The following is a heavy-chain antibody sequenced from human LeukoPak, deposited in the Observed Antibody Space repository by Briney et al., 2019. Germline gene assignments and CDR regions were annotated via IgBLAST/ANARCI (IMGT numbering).Heavy chain of an antibody. CDR1: GFTFSSYS. J-gene: IGHJ4*02. CDR3: ARDGYYYDSSGYYYGY. V-gene: IGHV3-21*01. D-gene: IGHD3-22*01. CDR2: ISSSSSYI. Sequence: GGSLRLSCAASGFTFSSYSMNWVRQAPGKGLEWVSSISSSSSYIYYAGSVKGRFTISRDNAKNSLYLQMNSLRAEDTAVYYCARDGYYYDSSGYYYGYWGQGTLVTVSS.